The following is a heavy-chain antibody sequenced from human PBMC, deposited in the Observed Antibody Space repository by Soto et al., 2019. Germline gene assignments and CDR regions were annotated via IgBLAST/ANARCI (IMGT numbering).Heavy chain of an antibody. CDR2: IYYNGIT. J-gene: IGHJ6*02. D-gene: IGHD1-1*01. V-gene: IGHV4-31*03. Sequence: QVQLQESGPGLVKPSQTLSLTCTVSGGSISSAYYYWSWIRQHPGKGLEWIGYIYYNGITYYNPSPKSRVTISIATSKSQFSVRLCSVTAADTAVYYGAEVNLVVTGTSLSYFGMGVWSQGTTVTVSS. CDR3: AEVNLVVTGTSLSYFGMGV. CDR1: GGSISSAYYY.